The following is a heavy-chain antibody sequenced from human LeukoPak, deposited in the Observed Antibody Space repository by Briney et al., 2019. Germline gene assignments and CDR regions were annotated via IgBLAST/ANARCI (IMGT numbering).Heavy chain of an antibody. CDR3: AKDGLVQEGFLRFLALLFFFY. CDR1: GLTFSRYA. Sequence: PGGALSLSCAPSGLTFSRYAMSWVGQAPGRGGEGVSGICGRGGSTYYADSVKGPFTLSTDNSKPTLYLQMKSLSAEDTAVYYCAKDGLVQEGFLRFLALLFFFYCGQGALGTVSS. V-gene: IGHV3-23*01. J-gene: IGHJ4*02. CDR2: ICGRGGST. D-gene: IGHD3-3*01.